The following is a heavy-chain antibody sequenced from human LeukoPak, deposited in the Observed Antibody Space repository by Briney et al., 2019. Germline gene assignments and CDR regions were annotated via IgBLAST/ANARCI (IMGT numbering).Heavy chain of an antibody. CDR2: ISYDGSNK. Sequence: GRSLRLSCAASGFTFSSYGMHWVHQAPGKGLEWVAVISYDGSNKYYADSVKGRFTISRDNSKNTLYLQMNSLRAEDTAVYYCAKDYREHYYDSSGYYPDYWGQGTLVTVSS. CDR1: GFTFSSYG. D-gene: IGHD3-22*01. CDR3: AKDYREHYYDSSGYYPDY. J-gene: IGHJ4*02. V-gene: IGHV3-30*18.